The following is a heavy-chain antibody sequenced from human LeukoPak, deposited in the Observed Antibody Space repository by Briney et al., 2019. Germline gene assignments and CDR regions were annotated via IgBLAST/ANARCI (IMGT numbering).Heavy chain of an antibody. D-gene: IGHD6-13*01. V-gene: IGHV1-18*01. CDR3: ARVPQTRIAAAAINYYYYYMDV. J-gene: IGHJ6*03. CDR2: ISTSTGDT. Sequence: GASVKVSCKTSGYSFILYGISWVRQAPGQGPEWMGWISTSTGDTKYTQKFQGRVTLTTDTSTSTAYMELRSLRSDDTAVYYCARVPQTRIAAAAINYYYYYMDVWGKGTTVTISS. CDR1: GYSFILYG.